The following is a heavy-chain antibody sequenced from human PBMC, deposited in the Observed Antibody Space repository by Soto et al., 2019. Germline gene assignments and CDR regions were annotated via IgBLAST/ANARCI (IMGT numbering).Heavy chain of an antibody. CDR2: ISSGTTYF. J-gene: IGHJ4*02. D-gene: IGHD2-2*01. Sequence: SGGSLRLSCAASGFTFSISTMIWVRQAPGKRLEWVSSISSGTTYFYYADSVKGRFSISGDNSKNTLYLQMNSLRAEDTAVYYCAKESGVVVVPVPDGYWGQGTLVTVSS. V-gene: IGHV3-21*04. CDR1: GFTFSIST. CDR3: AKESGVVVVPVPDGY.